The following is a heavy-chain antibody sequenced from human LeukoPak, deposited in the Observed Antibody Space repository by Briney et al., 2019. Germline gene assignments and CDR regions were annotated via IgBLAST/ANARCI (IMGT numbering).Heavy chain of an antibody. CDR1: GFTFSSFE. CDR2: ISSTSDVT. J-gene: IGHJ4*02. V-gene: IGHV3-48*03. Sequence: GGSLRLSCAASGFTFSSFEMNWVRQAPGGGLEWISYISSTSDVTYYADSVKGRFTISRDNAKNSLYLQMNSLRAEDTAVYYCARDLLAVAGKNYWGQGTLVTVSS. D-gene: IGHD6-19*01. CDR3: ARDLLAVAGKNY.